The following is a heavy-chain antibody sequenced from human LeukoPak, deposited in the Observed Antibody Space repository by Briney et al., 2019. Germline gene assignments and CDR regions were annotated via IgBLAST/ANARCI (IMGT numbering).Heavy chain of an antibody. J-gene: IGHJ5*02. CDR1: GGSFSGYY. D-gene: IGHD1-20*01. CDR3: ARVGRVTGTTLGWFDP. Sequence: SETLSLTCAVYGGSFSGYYWSWIRQPPGKGLEWIGEINHSGSTNYNPSLKSRVTISVDTSKNQFSLKLSSVTAADTAVNYCARVGRVTGTTLGWFDPWGQGTLVTVSS. CDR2: INHSGST. V-gene: IGHV4-34*01.